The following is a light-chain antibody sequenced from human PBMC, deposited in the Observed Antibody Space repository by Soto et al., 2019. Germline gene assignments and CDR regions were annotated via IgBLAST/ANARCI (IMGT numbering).Light chain of an antibody. J-gene: IGKJ1*01. CDR1: QSISIW. Sequence: DIHMTQSPSTLSASVGDGVTITCRASQSISIWLAWYQQKPGQAPNLLIYKTSSLETGVPSRFSGSGSGTEFTLTISSLQPDDFATYYCQHWHDYSWTFGQGTKVEVK. V-gene: IGKV1-5*03. CDR3: QHWHDYSWT. CDR2: KTS.